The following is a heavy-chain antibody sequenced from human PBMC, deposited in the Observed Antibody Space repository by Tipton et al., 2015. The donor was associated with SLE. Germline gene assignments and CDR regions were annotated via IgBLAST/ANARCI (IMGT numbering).Heavy chain of an antibody. CDR1: GFTFSAYS. CDR3: VKEMGMIVGK. CDR2: ISSSGSDI. Sequence: SLRLSCATSGFTFSAYSMNWVRQAPGKGPEWVPYISSSGSDIKNADSVKGRFTVSRDNDKNALYWQLTSLRGEDTAVYYCVKEMGMIVGKWRQGTRVPVPS. V-gene: IGHV3-21*06. D-gene: IGHD3-22*01. J-gene: IGHJ4*01.